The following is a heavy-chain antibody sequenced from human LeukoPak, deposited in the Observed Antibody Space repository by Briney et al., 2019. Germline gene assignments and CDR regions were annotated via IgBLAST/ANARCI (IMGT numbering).Heavy chain of an antibody. D-gene: IGHD2-2*02. CDR2: IIPIFGTA. J-gene: IGHJ5*02. Sequence: ASVKVSCKASGGTVSRYPISWARQAPGQGLEWMGGIIPIFGTANYAQKFRGRVTITADESTSTAYMELSSLRSEDTAVYYCARDRPGRYCSTISCYSASPFDPWGQGTLVTVSS. CDR1: GGTVSRYP. CDR3: ARDRPGRYCSTISCYSASPFDP. V-gene: IGHV1-69*01.